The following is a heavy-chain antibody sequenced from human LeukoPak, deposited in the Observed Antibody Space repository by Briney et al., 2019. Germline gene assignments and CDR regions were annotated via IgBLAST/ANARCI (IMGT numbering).Heavy chain of an antibody. Sequence: PGGSLRLSCAASGFTFSSHAMSWVRQAPGKGLEWVSAISGSGGGTYYADSVKSRLTISIDNSKNTLYLQMNSLRVEDTAVYYCARGSPYSASYYGFDYWGQGILVTVSS. D-gene: IGHD1-26*01. CDR2: ISGSGGGT. CDR3: ARGSPYSASYYGFDY. J-gene: IGHJ4*02. V-gene: IGHV3-23*01. CDR1: GFTFSSHA.